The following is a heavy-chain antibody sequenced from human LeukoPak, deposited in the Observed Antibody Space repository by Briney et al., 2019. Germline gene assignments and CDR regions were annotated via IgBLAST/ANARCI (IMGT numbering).Heavy chain of an antibody. CDR3: ARRIAVAALAAGHYFDY. D-gene: IGHD6-19*01. CDR2: IYYSGST. CDR1: GGSISSSSYY. J-gene: IGHJ4*02. Sequence: SETLSLTCTVSGGSISSSSYYWGWIRQPPGKGLEWIGSIYYSGSTYYNPSLKSRVTISVDTSKNQFSLKLSSVTAADTAVYYCARRIAVAALAAGHYFDYWGQGTLVTVSS. V-gene: IGHV4-39*07.